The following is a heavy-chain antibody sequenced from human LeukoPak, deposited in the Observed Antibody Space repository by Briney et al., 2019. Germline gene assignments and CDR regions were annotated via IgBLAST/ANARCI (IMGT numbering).Heavy chain of an antibody. J-gene: IGHJ3*02. CDR2: INTDGSST. CDR3: ARDLGDAFDI. CDR1: RFTFSGYW. D-gene: IGHD3-10*01. V-gene: IGHV3-74*01. Sequence: GGSLRLSCVGSRFTFSGYWMHWVRQAPGKGLVWVSRINTDGSSTSYADSVKGRFTISRDNAKNTLYLQMNSLRAEDTAVYYCARDLGDAFDIWGQGTMVTVSS.